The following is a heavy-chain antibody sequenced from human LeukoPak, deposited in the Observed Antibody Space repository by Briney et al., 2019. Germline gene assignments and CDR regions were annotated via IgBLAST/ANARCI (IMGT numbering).Heavy chain of an antibody. J-gene: IGHJ4*02. Sequence: GGSLRLSCAASGFTFSSYDMSWVRQPPGKGLEWVSAISGSGGTTYYADSVKGRFTISRDNSKNTLYLQMNSLRAEDTAVYYCAKGGHDSYGTYFDYWGQGTLVTVSS. CDR1: GFTFSSYD. CDR3: AKGGHDSYGTYFDY. V-gene: IGHV3-23*01. D-gene: IGHD5-18*01. CDR2: ISGSGGTT.